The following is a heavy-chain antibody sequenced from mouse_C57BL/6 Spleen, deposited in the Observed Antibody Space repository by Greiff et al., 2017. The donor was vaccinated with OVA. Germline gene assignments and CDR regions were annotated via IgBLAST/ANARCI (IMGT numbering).Heavy chain of an antibody. CDR1: GYTFTDYY. CDR2: IYPGSGNT. Sequence: QVQLQQSGAELVRPGASVKLSCKASGYTFTDYYINWVKQRPGQGLEWIARIYPGSGNTYYNEKFKGKATLTAEKSSSTAYMQLSSLTSEDSAVYFCARSDYGPGNYFDYWGQGTTLTVSS. J-gene: IGHJ2*01. CDR3: ARSDYGPGNYFDY. V-gene: IGHV1-76*01. D-gene: IGHD1-1*02.